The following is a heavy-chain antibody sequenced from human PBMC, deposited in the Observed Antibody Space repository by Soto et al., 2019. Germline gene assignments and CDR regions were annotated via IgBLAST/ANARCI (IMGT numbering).Heavy chain of an antibody. J-gene: IGHJ5*02. D-gene: IGHD3-16*02. CDR1: GGSFSGYY. CDR2: INHSGST. Sequence: QVQLQQWGAGLLKPSETLSLTCAVYGGSFSGYYWSWIRQPPGKGLEWIGEINHSGSTNYNPSLKSRVTISVDTSKNQFSLKLSSVTAADTAVYYCARGVKGFGALHYDYVWGSYRPNWFDPWGQGTLVTVSS. V-gene: IGHV4-34*01. CDR3: ARGVKGFGALHYDYVWGSYRPNWFDP.